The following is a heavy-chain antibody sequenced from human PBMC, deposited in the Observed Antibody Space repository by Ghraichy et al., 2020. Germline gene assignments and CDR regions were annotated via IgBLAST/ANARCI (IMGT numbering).Heavy chain of an antibody. V-gene: IGHV4-59*08. J-gene: IGHJ6*02. D-gene: IGHD3-3*01. CDR1: GGSISSYY. Sequence: SETLSLTCTVSGGSISSYYWSWIRQPPGKGLEWIGYIYYSGSTNYNPSLKSRVTISVDTSKNQFSLKLSSVTAADTAVYYCARHYVDTIFGVVIRPYYYYGMDVWGQGTTVTVSS. CDR3: ARHYVDTIFGVVIRPYYYYGMDV. CDR2: IYYSGST.